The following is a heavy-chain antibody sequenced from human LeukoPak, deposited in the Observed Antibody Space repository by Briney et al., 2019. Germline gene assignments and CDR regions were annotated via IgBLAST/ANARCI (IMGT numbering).Heavy chain of an antibody. CDR3: ASTLDLGYSYPYFDY. V-gene: IGHV4-4*08. CDR2: IYTSGST. J-gene: IGHJ4*02. D-gene: IGHD5-18*01. CDR1: DDSITMYY. Sequence: PSETLSLTCSVSDDSITMYYWTWIRQPPGKGLEWIGRIYTSGSTNYNPSLKSRVTISVDTSKNQFSLKLSSVTAADTAVYYCASTLDLGYSYPYFDYWGQGTLVTVSS.